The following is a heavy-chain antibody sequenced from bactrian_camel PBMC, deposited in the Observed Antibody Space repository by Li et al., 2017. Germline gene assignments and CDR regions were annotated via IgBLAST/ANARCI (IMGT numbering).Heavy chain of an antibody. CDR1: GFIFTNYY. J-gene: IGHJ4*01. CDR2: IFQDGTKT. V-gene: IGHV3S6*01. Sequence: VQLVESGGGLIQPGGSLRLSCAASGFIFTNYYMTWVRQQPGKGLECVAGIFQDGTKTNYAYFVKGRFTISRDNANNMVYLQMNNLNTEDTALYFCAAGRDRPNYWGQGTQVTVS. CDR3: AAGRDRPNY.